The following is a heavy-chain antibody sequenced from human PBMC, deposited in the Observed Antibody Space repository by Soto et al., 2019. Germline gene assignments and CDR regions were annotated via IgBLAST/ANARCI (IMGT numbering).Heavy chain of an antibody. J-gene: IGHJ4*02. CDR1: GFPFSSYW. CDR2: IISVVSST. V-gene: IGHV3-74*01. D-gene: IGHD3-22*01. CDR3: ARDPHYFYDSTGYYDY. Sequence: SLRLSCAASGFPFSSYWMHWVRQAPGKGLVLVSLIISVVSSTSSADSVKGRFIISRDNAKNTLYLQMNILRAEDTAVYYCARDPHYFYDSTGYYDYWGQGTLVTVSS.